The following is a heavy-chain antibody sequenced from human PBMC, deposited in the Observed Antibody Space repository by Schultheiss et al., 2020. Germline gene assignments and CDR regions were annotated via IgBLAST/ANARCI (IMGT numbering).Heavy chain of an antibody. CDR1: GFTVSSNY. V-gene: IGHV3-66*01. CDR2: IYSGGST. CDR3: AKDYAGFGELLPPR. Sequence: GGSLRLSCAASGFTVSSNYMSWVRQAPGKGLEWVSVIYSGGSTYYADSVKGRFTISRDNSKNTLYLQMNSLRAEDTAVYYCAKDYAGFGELLPPRWGQGTLVTVSS. D-gene: IGHD3-10*01. J-gene: IGHJ4*02.